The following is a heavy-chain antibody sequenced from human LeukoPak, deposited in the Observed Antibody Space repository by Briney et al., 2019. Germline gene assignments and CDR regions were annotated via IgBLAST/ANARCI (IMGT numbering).Heavy chain of an antibody. D-gene: IGHD3-10*01. CDR2: IIPIFGTA. CDR1: GGTFSSYA. V-gene: IGHV1-69*13. CDR3: ARFYYGSGSYYHLFDP. Sequence: ASVKVSCKASGGTFSSYAISWVRQAPGQGLEWMGGIIPIFGTANYAQKFQGRVTITADESTSTAYMELSSLRSEDTAVYYCARFYYGSGSYYHLFDPWGQGTLVTVSS. J-gene: IGHJ5*02.